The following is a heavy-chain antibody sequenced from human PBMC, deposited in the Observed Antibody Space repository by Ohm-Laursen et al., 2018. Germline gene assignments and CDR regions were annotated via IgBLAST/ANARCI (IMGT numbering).Heavy chain of an antibody. CDR1: GGSISSSRYY. CDR2: IYQSGNT. Sequence: PSDTLSLTCTVSGGSISSSRYYWGWIRQPPGKGLEWIGSIYQSGNTYYNPSLKSRVTISVDTSKNQFSLRLSSVTAADTAVYYCARGYYDSSGYYTANWYFDLWGRGTLVTVSS. D-gene: IGHD3-22*01. CDR3: ARGYYDSSGYYTANWYFDL. J-gene: IGHJ2*01. V-gene: IGHV4-39*07.